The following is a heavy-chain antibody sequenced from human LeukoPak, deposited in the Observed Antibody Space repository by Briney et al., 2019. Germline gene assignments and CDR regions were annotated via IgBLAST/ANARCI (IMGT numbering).Heavy chain of an antibody. CDR2: ISGSGGST. Sequence: QPGGSLRLSCAASGFTFSNAWMSWVRQAPGKGLEWVSAISGSGGSTYYADSVKGRFTISRDNSKNTLYLQMNSLRAEDTAVYYCAKDWGAGLSPLAVWFDYWGQGTLVTVSS. CDR1: GFTFSNAW. D-gene: IGHD3-16*01. J-gene: IGHJ4*02. V-gene: IGHV3-23*01. CDR3: AKDWGAGLSPLAVWFDY.